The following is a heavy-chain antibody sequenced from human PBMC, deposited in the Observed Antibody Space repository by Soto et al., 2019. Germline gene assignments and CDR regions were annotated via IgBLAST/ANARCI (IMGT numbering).Heavy chain of an antibody. D-gene: IGHD3-9*01. J-gene: IGHJ5*01. V-gene: IGHV1-69*13. CDR3: ARVQQYYDVLTGYYTWFDS. CDR1: GGTFSNYA. CDR2: IIPIFGTR. Sequence: SVKVSCKASGGTFSNYAITWVRQAPGQGLEWLGRIIPIFGTRDYAQKFQGRVTISADESTTTAYMELSRLTSDDTAVYYCARVQQYYDVLTGYYTWFDSWGQGTLVTVSS.